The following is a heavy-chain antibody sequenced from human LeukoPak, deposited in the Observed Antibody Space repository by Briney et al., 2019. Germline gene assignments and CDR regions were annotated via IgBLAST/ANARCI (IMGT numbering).Heavy chain of an antibody. Sequence: GGSLRLSCAASGFTFSSYAMSWVRQAPGKGLEWVSAISGSGGSTYYADSVKGRFTISRDNSKNTLYLQMNSLRAEDTAVYYCAKLLYSSSWYRVGFDYWGQGTLVTVSS. CDR2: ISGSGGST. CDR3: AKLLYSSSWYRVGFDY. J-gene: IGHJ4*02. CDR1: GFTFSSYA. V-gene: IGHV3-23*01. D-gene: IGHD6-13*01.